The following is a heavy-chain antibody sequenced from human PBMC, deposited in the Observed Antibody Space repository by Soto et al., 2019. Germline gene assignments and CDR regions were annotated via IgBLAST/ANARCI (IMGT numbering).Heavy chain of an antibody. CDR2: IYYSGST. CDR1: GGSISSSSYY. D-gene: IGHD3-10*01. V-gene: IGHV4-39*01. Sequence: PSETLSLTCTVSGGSISSSSYYWGWIRQPPGKGLEWIGSIYYSGSTYYNPSLKSRVTISVDTSKNQFSLKLSSVTAADTAVYYCARSAASRITMVRGVIMPNDYWGQGTLVTVSS. CDR3: ARSAASRITMVRGVIMPNDY. J-gene: IGHJ4*02.